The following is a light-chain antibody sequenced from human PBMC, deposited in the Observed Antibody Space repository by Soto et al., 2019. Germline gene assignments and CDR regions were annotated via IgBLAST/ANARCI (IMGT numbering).Light chain of an antibody. CDR1: SSNVGSNT. CDR2: SDD. CDR3: SSYTSSSTLYV. Sequence: SVLTQPPSASGTPGQRVTISCSGSSSNVGSNTVSWYQQLPGTAPKVLIYSDDQRPSGVPDRFSGSRSGSSASLAISGLQSGDEADYYCSSYTSSSTLYVFGTGTKVTVL. J-gene: IGLJ1*01. V-gene: IGLV1-44*01.